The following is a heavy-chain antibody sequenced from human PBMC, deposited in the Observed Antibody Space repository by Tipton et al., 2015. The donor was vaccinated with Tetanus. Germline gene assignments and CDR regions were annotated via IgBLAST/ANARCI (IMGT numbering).Heavy chain of an antibody. CDR2: ISSDGNNK. J-gene: IGHJ4*02. V-gene: IGHV3-30-3*01. D-gene: IGHD3-16*01. CDR3: ARGLEHPANYDSVWGRPLDDY. Sequence: SLRLSCTASGFTFSNHAMHWVRQAPGKGLKWVTIISSDGNNKYYADSVKGRFTISRDNSNNTLFLQMNSLRADDTAVYYCARGLEHPANYDSVWGRPLDDYWGQGTLVTVSS. CDR1: GFTFSNHA.